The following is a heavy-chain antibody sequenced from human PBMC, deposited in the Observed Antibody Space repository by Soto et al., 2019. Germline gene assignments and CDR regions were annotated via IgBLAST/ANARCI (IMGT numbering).Heavy chain of an antibody. Sequence: ASVKVSCKSSGYTFTTYDISWVRQAPGQGLECMGWISAYNGNTNYAQNLQGRVTMTTDTSTNTAYMELRSLRSDDTAVYYCARERRRPYYDILTGYYPFDYWGQGTLVTVSS. V-gene: IGHV1-18*01. J-gene: IGHJ4*02. D-gene: IGHD3-9*01. CDR3: ARERRRPYYDILTGYYPFDY. CDR1: GYTFTTYD. CDR2: ISAYNGNT.